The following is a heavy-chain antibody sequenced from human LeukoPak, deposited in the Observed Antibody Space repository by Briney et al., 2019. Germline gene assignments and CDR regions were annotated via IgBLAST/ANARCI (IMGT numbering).Heavy chain of an antibody. CDR2: IYYSGST. CDR3: ARGNCSSTSCYRGYYYYYMDV. Sequence: PSETLSFTCTVSGGSISSYYWSWIRQPPGKGLEWIGYIYYSGSTNYNPSLKSRVTISVDTSKNQFSLKLNSVTAADTAVYYCARGNCSSTSCYRGYYYYYMDVWGKGTTVTVSS. J-gene: IGHJ6*03. V-gene: IGHV4-59*01. D-gene: IGHD2-2*01. CDR1: GGSISSYY.